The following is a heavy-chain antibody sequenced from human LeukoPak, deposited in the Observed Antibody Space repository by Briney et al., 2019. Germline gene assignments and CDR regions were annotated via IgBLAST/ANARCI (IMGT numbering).Heavy chain of an antibody. V-gene: IGHV1-2*02. CDR2: INPNSGGT. CDR1: GYTFTGYY. J-gene: IGHJ4*02. CDR3: ARVGLCGGDCYYFDY. Sequence: ASVKVSCKASGYTFTGYYMHWVRQAPGQGLEWMGWINPNSGGTNYAQKFQGRVTMIRDTSISTAYMELSRLRSDDTAVYYCARVGLCGGDCYYFDYWGQGTLVTVSS. D-gene: IGHD2-21*02.